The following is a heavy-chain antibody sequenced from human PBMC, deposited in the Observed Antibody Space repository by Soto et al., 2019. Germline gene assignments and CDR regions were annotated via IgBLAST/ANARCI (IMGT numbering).Heavy chain of an antibody. J-gene: IGHJ4*02. CDR2: IIPIFGTA. CDR1: GGTFSSYA. D-gene: IGHD2-15*01. CDR3: AGDVPVCSGGSCYSGSSRWTQLSYYY. Sequence: QVQLVQSGAEVKKPGSSVKVSCKASGGTFSSYAISWVRQAPGQGLEWMGGIIPIFGTANYAQKFQGRVTISAAKCTGADSMEMSSLGSEDRALYYCAGDVPVCSGGSCYSGSSRWTQLSYYYWGQGTLVTVSS. V-gene: IGHV1-69*06.